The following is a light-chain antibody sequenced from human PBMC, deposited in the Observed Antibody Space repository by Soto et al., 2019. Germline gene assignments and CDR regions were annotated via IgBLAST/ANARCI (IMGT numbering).Light chain of an antibody. CDR1: QSISSW. V-gene: IGKV1-5*01. J-gene: IGKJ2*03. CDR3: QQYNIGYS. CDR2: DAS. Sequence: DIQMTQSPSTLSASVGDRVTITCRASQSISSWLAWYQQKPGKAPNLLIYDASSLERGVPSRFSGSGSGTEVTLTISSLQPDDFLTYYCQQYNIGYSFGQGTKLEIK.